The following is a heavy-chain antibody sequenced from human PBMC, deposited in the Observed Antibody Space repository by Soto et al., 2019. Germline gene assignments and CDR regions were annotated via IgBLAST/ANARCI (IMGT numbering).Heavy chain of an antibody. CDR1: GGSVRSGGCY. CDR3: ATRFYSSGVLFDY. V-gene: IGHV4-61*08. J-gene: IGHJ4*02. CDR2: IYYSGST. Sequence: SETLCVTCTVAGGSVRSGGCYWSWIRQPPGKGLEWIGYIYYSGSTNYHPSLKSRVTISIDTSKSQFYLKLTSVTAADTAIYYCATRFYSSGVLFDYWGPGTQVTVSS. D-gene: IGHD3-10*01.